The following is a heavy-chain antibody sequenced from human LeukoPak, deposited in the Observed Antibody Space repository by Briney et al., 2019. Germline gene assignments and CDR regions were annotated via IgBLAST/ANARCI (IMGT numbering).Heavy chain of an antibody. Sequence: PSETLSLSCTVSGGSLSGYYWSWVRQTPGKGLEWIGYIYYSGSTNHNPSLKSQVNISLDTSKNQFSLKLSSVTAADTALYYCASLYCSSTSCYLFHWGQGTLVTVSS. D-gene: IGHD2-2*01. V-gene: IGHV4-59*08. J-gene: IGHJ4*02. CDR3: ASLYCSSTSCYLFH. CDR1: GGSLSGYY. CDR2: IYYSGST.